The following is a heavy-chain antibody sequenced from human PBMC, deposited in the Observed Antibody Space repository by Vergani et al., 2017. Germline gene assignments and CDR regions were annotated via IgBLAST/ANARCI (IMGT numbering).Heavy chain of an antibody. CDR1: GGTFSSYA. V-gene: IGHV1-69*12. CDR3: AGDNIVVGGAFDY. J-gene: IGHJ4*02. Sequence: QVQLVQSGAEVKKPGSSVKVSCKASGGTFSSYAISWVRQAPGQGLEWMGGIIPIFGTAHYAQKFQGRVTITADESTTSAYMELSSLRSEDTAVYYCAGDNIVVGGAFDYWGQGTLVTVSS. D-gene: IGHD2-2*01. CDR2: IIPIFGTA.